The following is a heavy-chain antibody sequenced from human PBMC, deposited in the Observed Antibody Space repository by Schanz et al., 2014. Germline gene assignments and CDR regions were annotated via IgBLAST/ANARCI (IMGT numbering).Heavy chain of an antibody. J-gene: IGHJ4*02. V-gene: IGHV3-NL1*01. CDR2: IYSGGST. D-gene: IGHD3-22*01. CDR3: AKEDRNHNSDYVY. CDR1: GFPFSTYS. Sequence: QVQLVESGGGLVKPGGSLRLSCVASGFPFSTYSIHWVRQAPGKGLEWVSVIYSGGSTYYADSVKGRFTISRDNSKNTLYLQMNSLRPEDTAVYYCAKEDRNHNSDYVYWGQGTLVTVSS.